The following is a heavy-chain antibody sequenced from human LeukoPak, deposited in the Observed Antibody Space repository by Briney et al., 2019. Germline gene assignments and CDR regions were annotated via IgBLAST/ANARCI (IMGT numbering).Heavy chain of an antibody. CDR1: GFPFSSYW. V-gene: IGHV3-7*01. CDR3: ARGLYNWNYGYYFDY. J-gene: IGHJ4*02. D-gene: IGHD1-7*01. CDR2: IKQDGSEK. Sequence: GSLRLSCAASGFPFSSYWMTWVRQAPGKGLEWVANIKQDGSEKYYVDSVKGRFTISRDNAKNSLYLQMNSLRAEDTAVYYCARGLYNWNYGYYFDYWGQGTLVTVSS.